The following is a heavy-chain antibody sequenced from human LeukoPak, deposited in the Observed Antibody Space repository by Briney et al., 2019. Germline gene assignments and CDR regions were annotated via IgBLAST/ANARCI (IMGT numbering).Heavy chain of an antibody. CDR3: ARFIVVVPAAIAVGWFDP. CDR2: IYYSGST. V-gene: IGHV4-59*01. Sequence: PSETLSLTCTVSGGSISSYYWSWIRQPPGKGLEWIGYIYYSGSTNYNPSLKSRVTISVDTSKNQFSLKLSSVTAADTAVYYCARFIVVVPAAIAVGWFDPWGQGTLVTVSS. CDR1: GGSISSYY. D-gene: IGHD2-2*02. J-gene: IGHJ5*02.